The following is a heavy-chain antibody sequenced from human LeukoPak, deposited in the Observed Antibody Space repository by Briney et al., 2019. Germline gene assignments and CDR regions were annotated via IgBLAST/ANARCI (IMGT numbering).Heavy chain of an antibody. CDR3: ARDWRPHNYCFDY. CDR1: GFTFSSYG. D-gene: IGHD1-1*01. J-gene: IGHJ4*02. CDR2: IRYDGSNK. Sequence: PGGSLRLSCAASGFTFSSYGMHRVRQAPGKGLEWVAFIRYDGSNKYYADSVKGRFTISRDNSKNTLYLQMNSLRAEDTAVYYWARDWRPHNYCFDYWGQGTLVTVSS. V-gene: IGHV3-30*02.